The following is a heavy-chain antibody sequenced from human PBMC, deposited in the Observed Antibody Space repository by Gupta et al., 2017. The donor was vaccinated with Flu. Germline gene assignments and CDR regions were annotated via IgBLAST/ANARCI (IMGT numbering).Heavy chain of an antibody. J-gene: IGHJ5*01. V-gene: IGHV4-61*02. CDR3: ARIRSGGNWFDS. Sequence: QVRLQESGPGLAKPLQTLSLTCTVSGDSITSGDYYWNWVRQPAGKGLEWIGRIYASGATYYNAALNGRVTMSIQTSKNQLSLKLISMTAADTAVYYCARIRSGGNWFDSWGQGTLVTVSS. D-gene: IGHD2-15*01. CDR1: GDSITSGDYY. CDR2: IYASGAT.